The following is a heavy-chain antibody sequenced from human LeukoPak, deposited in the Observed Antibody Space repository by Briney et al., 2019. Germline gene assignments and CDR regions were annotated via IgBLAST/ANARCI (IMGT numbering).Heavy chain of an antibody. CDR2: INTNSGGT. D-gene: IGHD6-19*01. V-gene: IGHV1-2*02. CDR1: GYTFTGYY. CDR3: ARGSSGPE. J-gene: IGHJ4*02. Sequence: GASGKVSCKASGYTFTGYYIHWVRQGPGQGLEWMGWINTNSGGTNYAQKFQGRVTLTGDTSITKAYMELSCLRSDDTAVYYCARGSSGPEWGQGTLVTVSS.